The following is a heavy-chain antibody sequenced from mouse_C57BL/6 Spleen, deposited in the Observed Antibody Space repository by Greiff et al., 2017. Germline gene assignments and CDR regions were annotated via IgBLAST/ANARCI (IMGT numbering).Heavy chain of an antibody. V-gene: IGHV5-17*01. J-gene: IGHJ4*01. CDR2: ISRGSSTI. Sequence: EVQLVESGGGLVKPGGSLKLSCAASGFTFSDYGMHWVRQAPEKGLEWVAYISRGSSTIYYADTVKGRFTISRDNAKNTLFLQMTSLRTEDTAMYYCAGGGYRYYYAMDYWGQGTSVTVSS. CDR1: GFTFSDYG. D-gene: IGHD3-2*02. CDR3: AGGGYRYYYAMDY.